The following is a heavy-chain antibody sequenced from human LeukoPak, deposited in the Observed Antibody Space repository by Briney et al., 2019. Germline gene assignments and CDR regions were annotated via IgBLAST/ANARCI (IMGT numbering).Heavy chain of an antibody. Sequence: SETLSLTSTVSTDSISKSLYHWAWVRQPPGKGLEWIAEIYYQGNTYYNPSLSGRVTISVDTSKNQFSLQLNAVTAADTALYFCASVKLGYYYDTNGYFDSWGQGIPVTVSS. CDR1: TDSISKSLYH. CDR3: ASVKLGYYYDTNGYFDS. V-gene: IGHV4-39*07. D-gene: IGHD3-22*01. CDR2: IYYQGNT. J-gene: IGHJ4*02.